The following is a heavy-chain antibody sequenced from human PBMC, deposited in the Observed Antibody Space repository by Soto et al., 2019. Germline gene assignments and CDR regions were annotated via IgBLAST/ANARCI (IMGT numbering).Heavy chain of an antibody. Sequence: EVQLLESGGGLVQPGGSLRLSCAASGFTFSSYAMSWVRQAPGKGLEWVSAISGSGGSTYYADSVKGRFTISRDNSKNTLYLQMNSLRAEAMAVYYCASAGPVAAAPFGYWGQVPLVTVSA. D-gene: IGHD2-15*01. CDR3: ASAGPVAAAPFGY. CDR2: ISGSGGST. CDR1: GFTFSSYA. J-gene: IGHJ4*02. V-gene: IGHV3-23*01.